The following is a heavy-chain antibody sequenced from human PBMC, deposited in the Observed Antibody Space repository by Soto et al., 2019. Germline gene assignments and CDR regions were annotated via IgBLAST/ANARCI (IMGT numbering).Heavy chain of an antibody. D-gene: IGHD1-26*01. J-gene: IGHJ4*02. CDR1: GFTFSIYA. Sequence: EVQLLESGGGLVQPGGSLRLSCAASGFTFSIYAMNWVRQAPGKGLEWVAGIIGAVAPYYADPVKGRFTISRDNSKNTLYLQMNSLRDEDTALYFCAKDFTPDSRWDIDYWGQGTLVTVSS. CDR2: IIGAVAP. CDR3: AKDFTPDSRWDIDY. V-gene: IGHV3-23*01.